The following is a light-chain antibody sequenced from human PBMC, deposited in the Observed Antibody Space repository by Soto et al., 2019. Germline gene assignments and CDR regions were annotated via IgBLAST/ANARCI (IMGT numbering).Light chain of an antibody. Sequence: SYELTQAPAVSVGPGQTATVTCGGNNVGSKSVHWYQQKPGQAPVLVVYDDSGRPSGIPERFSGSNSGNTATLTISRVEAGDEADYYCQVWDTTSDQGVFGTGTKVTVL. J-gene: IGLJ1*01. V-gene: IGLV3-21*02. CDR1: NVGSKS. CDR2: DDS. CDR3: QVWDTTSDQGV.